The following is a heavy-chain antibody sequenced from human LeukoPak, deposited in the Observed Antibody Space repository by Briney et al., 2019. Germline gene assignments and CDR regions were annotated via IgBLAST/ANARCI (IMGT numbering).Heavy chain of an antibody. Sequence: SETLSLTCTVSGGSISSYYWNWIRQPAGKGLEWIGRIYTSGTTNYNPSLKSRVTMSVDTSKNQFSLKLSSVTAADTAVYYCARYCSSTSCRGDYFDYWGQGTLVTVSS. V-gene: IGHV4-4*07. CDR2: IYTSGTT. D-gene: IGHD2-2*01. CDR3: ARYCSSTSCRGDYFDY. J-gene: IGHJ4*02. CDR1: GGSISSYY.